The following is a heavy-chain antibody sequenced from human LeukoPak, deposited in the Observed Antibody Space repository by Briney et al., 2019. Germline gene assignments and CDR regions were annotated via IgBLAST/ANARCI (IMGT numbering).Heavy chain of an antibody. CDR2: ISWDSRNI. Sequence: PGGSLRLSCAASGFTFDDYAMFWVQQAPGKGLEWVSGISWDSRNIGYAASVKGRFTTSRDNGKNSLYLQMNSLRPDDTALYYCARGNRDTSGFYFYYGMDVWGPGSTVTVSS. CDR3: ARGNRDTSGFYFYYGMDV. V-gene: IGHV3-9*01. J-gene: IGHJ6*02. CDR1: GFTFDDYA. D-gene: IGHD6-19*01.